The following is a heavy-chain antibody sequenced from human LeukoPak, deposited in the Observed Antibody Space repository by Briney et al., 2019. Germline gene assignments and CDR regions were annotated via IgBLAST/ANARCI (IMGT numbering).Heavy chain of an antibody. V-gene: IGHV3-23*01. Sequence: GGSLRLSCAASGFTFSSYAMSWVRQAPGKGLEWASAISGSGGSTYYADSVKGRFTISRDNSKNTLYLQMNSLRAEDTAVYYCARDLGLLWFGESHFDYWGQGTLVTVSS. CDR1: GFTFSSYA. CDR2: ISGSGGST. D-gene: IGHD3-10*01. J-gene: IGHJ4*02. CDR3: ARDLGLLWFGESHFDY.